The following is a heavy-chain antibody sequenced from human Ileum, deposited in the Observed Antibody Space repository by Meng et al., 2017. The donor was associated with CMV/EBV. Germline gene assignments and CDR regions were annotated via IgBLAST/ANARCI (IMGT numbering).Heavy chain of an antibody. V-gene: IGHV4-39*07. J-gene: IGHJ4*02. CDR1: GGSISSYY. D-gene: IGHD2/OR15-2a*01. CDR3: ARGREYSSSDY. Sequence: SETLSLTCTVSGGSISSYYWSWIRQPPGKGPEWIASVFYNGLTYYNPSLKSRVTILVDTSKNQFSLRVTSLTAADTAVYYCARGREYSSSDYWGQGTLVTVSS. CDR2: VFYNGLT.